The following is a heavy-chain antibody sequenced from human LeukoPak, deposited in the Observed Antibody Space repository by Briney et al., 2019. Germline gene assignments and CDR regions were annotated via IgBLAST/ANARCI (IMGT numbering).Heavy chain of an antibody. Sequence: SQTLSLTCTVSRGSISSGSYYWSWIRQPAGKGLEWIGRIYTSGSTNYNPALKSRVTISVDTSKNQFSLKLSSVTAADTAVYYCASTRNPSTIAVAGRSSDYWGQGTLVTVSS. D-gene: IGHD6-13*01. J-gene: IGHJ4*02. CDR1: RGSISSGSYY. V-gene: IGHV4-61*02. CDR2: IYTSGST. CDR3: ASTRNPSTIAVAGRSSDY.